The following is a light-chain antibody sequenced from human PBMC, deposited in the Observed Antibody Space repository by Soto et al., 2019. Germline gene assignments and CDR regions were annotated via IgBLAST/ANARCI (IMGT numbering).Light chain of an antibody. Sequence: EVVVTQSPATLSVSPGERATLSCRASQSVSSSYLAWYQQKPGQAPRLLIYDASNRATGIPARFSGSGSGTDFTLTISSLEPEDFAVYYCQHRSNWPQTFGQGTKVDIK. CDR2: DAS. J-gene: IGKJ1*01. CDR1: QSVSSSY. V-gene: IGKV3D-20*02. CDR3: QHRSNWPQT.